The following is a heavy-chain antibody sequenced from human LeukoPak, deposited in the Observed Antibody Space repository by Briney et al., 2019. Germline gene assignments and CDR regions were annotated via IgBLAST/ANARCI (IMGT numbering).Heavy chain of an antibody. CDR1: GFTFSSYS. CDR2: ISSISSYI. D-gene: IGHD6-6*01. CDR3: ARVPRVKLLEYSSSGDY. V-gene: IGHV3-21*01. J-gene: IGHJ4*02. Sequence: GGSLRLSCAASGFTFSSYSMNWVRQAPGKGLEWVSSISSISSYIYYADSVKGRFTISRDNAKNSLYLQMNSLRAEDTAVYYCARVPRVKLLEYSSSGDYWGQGTLVTVSS.